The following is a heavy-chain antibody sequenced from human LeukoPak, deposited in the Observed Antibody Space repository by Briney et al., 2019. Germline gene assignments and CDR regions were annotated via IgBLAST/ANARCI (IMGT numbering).Heavy chain of an antibody. V-gene: IGHV3-9*01. D-gene: IGHD1-14*01. CDR2: ISWNSGSI. CDR1: AFTFDDYA. Sequence: GGSLRLSCAASAFTFDDYAMHWVRQAPGKGLEWVTGISWNSGSIGYADSVKGRFTISRDNAKNSLYLQMNSLRAEDTALYYCARSRSEPHFFDYWGQGTLVTVSS. J-gene: IGHJ4*02. CDR3: ARSRSEPHFFDY.